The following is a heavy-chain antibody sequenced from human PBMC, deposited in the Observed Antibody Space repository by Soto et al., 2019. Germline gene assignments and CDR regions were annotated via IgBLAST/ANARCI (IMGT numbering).Heavy chain of an antibody. CDR2: ISSSSTTI. D-gene: IGHD3-10*01. Sequence: EVQLVESGGGLVQPGGSLRLSCVGSGFTFSSYSMDWVRQAPGKGLEWISYISSSSTTIHYADSVKGRFTISRDNAKNSLSLQMNSLRDEDTAIYYCVRDAGSRGYWGQGTLVTLSS. CDR1: GFTFSSYS. V-gene: IGHV3-48*02. J-gene: IGHJ4*02. CDR3: VRDAGSRGY.